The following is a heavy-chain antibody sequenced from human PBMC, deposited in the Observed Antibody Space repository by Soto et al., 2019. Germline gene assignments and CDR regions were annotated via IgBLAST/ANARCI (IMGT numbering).Heavy chain of an antibody. D-gene: IGHD3-3*01. J-gene: IGHJ6*02. CDR2: INPNSGGT. Sequence: GASVKVSCKASGYTFTGYYMHWVRQAPGQGLEWMGWINPNSGGTNYAQRFQGWVTMTRDTSISTAYMELSRLRSDDTAVYYCARDRLRFLEWFSQTYYYYGMDVWGQGTTVTVSS. CDR3: ARDRLRFLEWFSQTYYYYGMDV. CDR1: GYTFTGYY. V-gene: IGHV1-2*04.